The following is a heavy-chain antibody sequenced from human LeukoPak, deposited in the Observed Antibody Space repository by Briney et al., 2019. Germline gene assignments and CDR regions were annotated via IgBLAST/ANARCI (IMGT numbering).Heavy chain of an antibody. CDR3: ARDQNWKPDY. CDR1: GYTFTNCG. J-gene: IGHJ4*02. CDR2: ISAYNGNT. V-gene: IGHV1-18*01. Sequence: ASLKVSCKASGYTFTNCGISWVRQAPGQGLEWMGWISAYNGNTNYAQKLQGRVTMTTDTSTSTAYMELRSLRSDDTAVYYCARDQNWKPDYWGQGTLVTVSS. D-gene: IGHD1-1*01.